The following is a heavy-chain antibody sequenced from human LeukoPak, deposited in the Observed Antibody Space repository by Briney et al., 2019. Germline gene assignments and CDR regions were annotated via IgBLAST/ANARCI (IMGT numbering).Heavy chain of an antibody. CDR2: IYYSGST. CDR1: GGSISSYY. D-gene: IGHD5-18*01. Sequence: SETLSLTCTVSGGSISSYYWSWIRRPPGKGLEWIGYIYYSGSTNYNPSLKSRVTISVDTSKNQFSLKLSSVTAADTAVYYCARTGGYSYGSFDYWGQGTLVTVSS. CDR3: ARTGGYSYGSFDY. V-gene: IGHV4-59*08. J-gene: IGHJ4*02.